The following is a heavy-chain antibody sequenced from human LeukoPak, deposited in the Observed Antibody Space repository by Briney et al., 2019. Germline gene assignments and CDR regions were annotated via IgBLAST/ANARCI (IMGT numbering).Heavy chain of an antibody. J-gene: IGHJ5*02. CDR1: GFTFSSYA. V-gene: IGHV3-23*01. CDR3: LKAPNSGWYSPWFDP. D-gene: IGHD6-19*01. Sequence: PGGSLRLSCAASGFTFSSYAMSWVRQAPGKGLEWVSAISGSGGSTYYAESVKGRFTISRDNSKNMIYLQMSSLRPEDTAVYYCLKAPNSGWYSPWFDPWGQGILVTVSS. CDR2: ISGSGGST.